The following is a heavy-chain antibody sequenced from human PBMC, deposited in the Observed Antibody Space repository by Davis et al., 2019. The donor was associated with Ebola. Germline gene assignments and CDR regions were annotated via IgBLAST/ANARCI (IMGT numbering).Heavy chain of an antibody. CDR3: ARHSREYSGYDGFDY. D-gene: IGHD5-12*01. V-gene: IGHV3-21*01. Sequence: GGSLRLSCAASGFTFSSYSMNWVRQAPGKGLEWVSYISSSSSYIYYADSVKGRFTISRDNAKNSLYLQMNSLRAEDTAVYYCARHSREYSGYDGFDYWGQGTLVTVSS. CDR2: ISSSSSYI. CDR1: GFTFSSYS. J-gene: IGHJ4*02.